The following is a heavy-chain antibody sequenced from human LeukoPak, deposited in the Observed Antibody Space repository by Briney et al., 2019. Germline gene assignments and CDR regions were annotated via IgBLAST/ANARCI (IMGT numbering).Heavy chain of an antibody. V-gene: IGHV3-23*01. CDR3: AKHGPSPSSWFGPLDY. Sequence: PGGSLRLSCAASGFTFNSYAMSWVRQAPGKGLEWVSIISDSGGSTYYADSVKGRFTISRDNSKNTLYLQLNSLRAEDTAVYYCAKHGPSPSSWFGPLDYWGQGTLVTVSS. CDR1: GFTFNSYA. J-gene: IGHJ4*02. D-gene: IGHD6-13*01. CDR2: ISDSGGST.